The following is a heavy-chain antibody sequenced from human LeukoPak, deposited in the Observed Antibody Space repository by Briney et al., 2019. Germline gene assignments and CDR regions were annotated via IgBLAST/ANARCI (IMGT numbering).Heavy chain of an antibody. V-gene: IGHV4-34*01. J-gene: IGHJ6*02. CDR2: INHSGST. Sequence: KPSETLSLTCAVYGGSFSGYYWSWIRQPPGKGLEWIGEINHSGSTNYNPSLKSRATISVDTSKNQFSLKLSSVTAADTAVYYCARDSHYGDYIRSYYYGMDVWGQGTTVTVSS. CDR1: GGSFSGYY. D-gene: IGHD4-17*01. CDR3: ARDSHYGDYIRSYYYGMDV.